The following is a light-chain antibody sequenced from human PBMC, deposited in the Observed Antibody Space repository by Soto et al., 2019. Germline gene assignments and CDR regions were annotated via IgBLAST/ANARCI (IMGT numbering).Light chain of an antibody. CDR3: QQSYSTPRA. V-gene: IGKV1-39*01. CDR1: QSISSY. Sequence: DIQMTQSPSSLSASVGDSLTITCRAIQSISSYLNWYQQKPGNAPKLLIFVASSLQSGVPSRFSGSGSGTDFTLTISSLQPEDFATYFCQQSYSTPRAFGPGTKVDI. CDR2: VAS. J-gene: IGKJ3*01.